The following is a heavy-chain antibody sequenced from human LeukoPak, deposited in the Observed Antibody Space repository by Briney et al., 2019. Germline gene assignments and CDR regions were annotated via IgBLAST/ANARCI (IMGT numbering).Heavy chain of an antibody. CDR3: AKEYDILTGYYMISYGMDV. Sequence: GGSLRLSCAASGFTFDDYAMHWVRQAPGKGLEWVSLISGDGGSTYYADSVKGRFTSSRDNSKNSLYLQMNSLRTEDTALYYCAKEYDILTGYYMISYGMDVWGQGTTVPVSS. V-gene: IGHV3-43*02. CDR1: GFTFDDYA. J-gene: IGHJ6*02. D-gene: IGHD3-9*01. CDR2: ISGDGGST.